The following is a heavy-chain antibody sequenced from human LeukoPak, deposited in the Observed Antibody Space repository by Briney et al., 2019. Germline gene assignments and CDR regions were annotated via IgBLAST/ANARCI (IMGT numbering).Heavy chain of an antibody. J-gene: IGHJ4*02. CDR1: GFTFSTFA. Sequence: GGSLRLSCAASGFTFSTFAMHWVRQSPGKGLEWVSSITGSGPYILYADSVKRRFTISRDNAKNSLYLQMNSLRAEDTAIYYCVRDVGAVRGEVYFDYWGQGTLVTVSS. CDR2: ITGSGPYI. V-gene: IGHV3-21*01. CDR3: VRDVGAVRGEVYFDY. D-gene: IGHD3-16*01.